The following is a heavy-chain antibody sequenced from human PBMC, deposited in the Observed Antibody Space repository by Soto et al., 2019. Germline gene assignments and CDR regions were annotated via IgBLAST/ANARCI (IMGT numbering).Heavy chain of an antibody. Sequence: ASVKVSCKASGYTFTSNYMHCVRQAPRQGLEWMGIINPTSGSTSYAQKFQGRVTMTRDTSTSTAHMELRSLRSEDTAVYYCARSIQEDIGVAGPKDIWFDPWGQGTLVTVSS. CDR3: ARSIQEDIGVAGPKDIWFDP. V-gene: IGHV1-46*01. CDR1: GYTFTSNY. J-gene: IGHJ5*02. D-gene: IGHD6-19*01. CDR2: INPTSGST.